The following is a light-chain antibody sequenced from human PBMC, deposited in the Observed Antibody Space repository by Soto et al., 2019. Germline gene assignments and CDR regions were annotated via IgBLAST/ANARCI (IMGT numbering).Light chain of an antibody. J-gene: IGKJ2*01. CDR2: AAS. Sequence: DIQMTQSPSSLSASAGDRVTITCRASQSITTYLNWYQQKPGKAPNLLIYAASSWQSGVPSRFSGSGSGTDFTLTISSLQREDFATYYCQQSQSVPYTFGQGTKLEMK. CDR1: QSITTY. CDR3: QQSQSVPYT. V-gene: IGKV1-39*01.